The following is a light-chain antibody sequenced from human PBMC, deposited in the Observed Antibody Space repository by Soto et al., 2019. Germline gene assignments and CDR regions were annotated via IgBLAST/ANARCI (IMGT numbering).Light chain of an antibody. CDR3: QQRVNWPPT. J-gene: IGKJ4*01. CDR1: QSVGRY. Sequence: EVVLTQSPATLSLSPGDSATLSCRASQSVGRYLGWYQQKPGQAPRLLIHDGSNRAIGIPVRLTGGGSGTDFTLTISRLEPEDFAFYYCQQRVNWPPTCGGGTKVDIK. V-gene: IGKV3-11*01. CDR2: DGS.